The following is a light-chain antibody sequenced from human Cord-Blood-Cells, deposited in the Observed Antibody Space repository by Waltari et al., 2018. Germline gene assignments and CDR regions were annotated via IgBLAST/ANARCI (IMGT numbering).Light chain of an antibody. CDR1: QSISSW. J-gene: IGKJ1*01. Sequence: DIQMTQSPSTLSASVGDRVTLTCRASQSISSWLAWYQQKPGKAPKLLIYDASSLESGVPSRFSGSGSGTEFTLTISSLQPDDFATYYCQQYNSYSPETFGKGTKVEIK. V-gene: IGKV1-5*01. CDR3: QQYNSYSPET. CDR2: DAS.